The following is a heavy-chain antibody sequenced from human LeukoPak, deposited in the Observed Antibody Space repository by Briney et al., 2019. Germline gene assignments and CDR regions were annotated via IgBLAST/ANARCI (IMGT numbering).Heavy chain of an antibody. J-gene: IGHJ4*02. CDR1: GVSISSYY. CDR2: IYYSGST. CDR3: ASTRLMTTVTTPFDY. D-gene: IGHD4-17*01. Sequence: SETLSLTCTVSGVSISSYYWSWIRQPPGKGLEWIGYIYYSGSTNYNPSLKSRVTISVDTSKNQFSLKLSSVTAEDTAVYYCASTRLMTTVTTPFDYWGQGTLVTVSS. V-gene: IGHV4-59*08.